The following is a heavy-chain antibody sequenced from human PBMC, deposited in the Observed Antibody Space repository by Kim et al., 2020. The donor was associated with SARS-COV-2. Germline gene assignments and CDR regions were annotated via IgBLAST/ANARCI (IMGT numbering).Heavy chain of an antibody. CDR3: SSSSGPKLPPGY. J-gene: IGHJ4*02. CDR2: ISWNSGSI. CDR1: GFTFDDYA. V-gene: IGHV3-9*01. Sequence: GRSLRLSCAASGFTFDDYAMHWVRQAPGKGLEWVSGISWNSGSIGYADSVKGRFTISRDNAKNSLYLQMNSLRAEDTALYYCSSSSGPKLPPGYWGQGTLVTVSS. D-gene: IGHD3-22*01.